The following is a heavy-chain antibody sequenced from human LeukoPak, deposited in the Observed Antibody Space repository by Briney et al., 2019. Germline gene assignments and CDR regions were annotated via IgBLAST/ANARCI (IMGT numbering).Heavy chain of an antibody. J-gene: IGHJ4*02. CDR2: IRSKAHGGTT. V-gene: IGHV3-49*03. Sequence: GSLRLSCTASGFTFGDYAMSWFRQAPGEGLEWVGFIRSKAHGGTTEYAASVKGRFTISRDDSKSIAYLQMDSLKTEDTAVYYCTRAGRYCSGGSCYSFYWGQGTLVTVS. CDR1: GFTFGDYA. D-gene: IGHD2-15*01. CDR3: TRAGRYCSGGSCYSFY.